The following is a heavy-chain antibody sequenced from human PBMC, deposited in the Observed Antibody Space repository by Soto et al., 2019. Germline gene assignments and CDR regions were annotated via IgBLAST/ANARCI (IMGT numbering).Heavy chain of an antibody. V-gene: IGHV2-5*02. CDR3: AHRRKDIAVAGWYFDY. CDR1: GFSLSTSGVG. J-gene: IGHJ4*02. Sequence: QITLKESGPTLVKPTQTLTLTCTFSGFSLSTSGVGVGWIRQPPGKALEWLALIYWDDDKRYSPSLKSRLTINKDTSKNQVVITMSNMDPVDSATDYCAHRRKDIAVAGWYFDYWGQGTLVTVSS. CDR2: IYWDDDK. D-gene: IGHD6-19*01.